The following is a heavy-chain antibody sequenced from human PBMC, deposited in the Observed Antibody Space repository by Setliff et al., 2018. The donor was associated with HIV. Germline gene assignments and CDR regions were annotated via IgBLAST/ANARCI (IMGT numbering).Heavy chain of an antibody. CDR3: ARDGFGHDAFDI. D-gene: IGHD3-10*01. V-gene: IGHV1-18*01. CDR1: GYTFTSYG. J-gene: IGHJ3*02. Sequence: PSVKVSCKASGYTFTSYGINWVRQAPGQGPEWVGWISGYNGDTKYAQRFQGRLTMTTETSTSTAYMDLRSLRSDDTALYYCARDGFGHDAFDIWGQG. CDR2: ISGYNGDT.